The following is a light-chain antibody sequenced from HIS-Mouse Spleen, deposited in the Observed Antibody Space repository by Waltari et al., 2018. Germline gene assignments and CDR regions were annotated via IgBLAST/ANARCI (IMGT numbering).Light chain of an antibody. V-gene: IGLV1-47*01. Sequence: QSVLTQPPSASGTPGQRVTISCSGRSSNIGSHYVYWYQQPPGTAPKLLIYRNNQRPSGVPDRFSGSKSGTSASLAISGLRSEDEADYYCAAWDDSLSGVVFGGGTKLTVL. CDR2: RNN. CDR3: AAWDDSLSGVV. CDR1: SSNIGSHY. J-gene: IGLJ2*01.